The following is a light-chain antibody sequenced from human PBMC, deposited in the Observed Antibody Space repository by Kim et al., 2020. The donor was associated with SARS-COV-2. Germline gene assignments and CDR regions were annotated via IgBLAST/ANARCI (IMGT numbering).Light chain of an antibody. V-gene: IGKV3-20*01. Sequence: SPGDIPTLSCRSSQTISSSYLAWYQQKPGQAPRLLIYGTSSRATGISGKFTGGGSGTDFTLTVDSLEPEDSAVYYCQQFDTSITFGQGTRLEIK. CDR1: QTISSSY. J-gene: IGKJ5*01. CDR2: GTS. CDR3: QQFDTSIT.